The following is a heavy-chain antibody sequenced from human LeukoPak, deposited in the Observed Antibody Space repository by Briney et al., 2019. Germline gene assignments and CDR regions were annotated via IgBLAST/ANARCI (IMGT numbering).Heavy chain of an antibody. V-gene: IGHV3-48*04. Sequence: PGGSLRLSCAASGFTFSSYSMNWVRQAPGKGLEWVSYISSSGSTIYYADSVKGRFTISRDNAKNSLYLQMNSLRAEDTAVYYCARDPYRTVTTDYWGQGTLVTVSS. CDR3: ARDPYRTVTTDY. CDR2: ISSSGSTI. CDR1: GFTFSSYS. J-gene: IGHJ4*02. D-gene: IGHD4-11*01.